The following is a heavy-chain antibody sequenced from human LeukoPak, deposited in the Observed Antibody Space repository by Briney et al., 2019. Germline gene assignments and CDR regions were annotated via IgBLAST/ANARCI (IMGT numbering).Heavy chain of an antibody. V-gene: IGHV1-18*01. CDR3: ATSHYYDSSGSQGFDP. J-gene: IGHJ5*02. Sequence: EASVKVSCKASGCTFTSYGISWVRQAPGQGLEWMGWISAYNGNTNYAQKLQGRVTMTEDTSTDTAYMELSSLRSEDTAVYYCATSHYYDSSGSQGFDPWGQGTLVTVSS. CDR1: GCTFTSYG. CDR2: ISAYNGNT. D-gene: IGHD3-22*01.